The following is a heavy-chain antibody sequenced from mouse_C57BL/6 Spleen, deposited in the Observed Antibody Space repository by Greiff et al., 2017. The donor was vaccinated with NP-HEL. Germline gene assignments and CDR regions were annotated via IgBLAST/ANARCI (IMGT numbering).Heavy chain of an antibody. V-gene: IGHV1-50*01. CDR2: IDPSDSYT. CDR1: GYTFTSYW. J-gene: IGHJ3*01. CDR3: ARGTYYSNLFAY. Sequence: VQLQQPGAELVKPGASVKLSCKASGYTFTSYWMQWVKQRPGQGLEWIGEIDPSDSYTTYNQKFKGKATLTVDTSSSTAYMPLSSLTSEDSAVYYCARGTYYSNLFAYWGQGTLVTVSA. D-gene: IGHD2-5*01.